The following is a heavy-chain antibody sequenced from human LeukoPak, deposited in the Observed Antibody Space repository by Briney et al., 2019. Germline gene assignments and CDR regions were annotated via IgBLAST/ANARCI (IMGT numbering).Heavy chain of an antibody. CDR3: TTLIGSLEDYSDT. D-gene: IGHD3-10*01. Sequence: PGGSLRLSCVASGFTFTNAWMSWFRQAPGRGLEWVGRVKSKDFGEKIDYAAPVKGRFSISRDDSKETLYLQMNSLKTEDTALYYCTTLIGSLEDYSDTWGQGVLVTVSS. V-gene: IGHV3-15*01. CDR2: VKSKDFGEKI. CDR1: GFTFTNAW. J-gene: IGHJ5*02.